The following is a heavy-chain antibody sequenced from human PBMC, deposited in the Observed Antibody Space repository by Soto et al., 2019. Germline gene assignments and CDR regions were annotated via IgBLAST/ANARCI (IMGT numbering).Heavy chain of an antibody. J-gene: IGHJ4*02. CDR2: IRNKANSYTT. D-gene: IGHD6-19*01. CDR3: ARAGSRGRWRDY. Sequence: EVQLVESGGGLVQPGGSLRISCAASGFTFSDQYMDWVRQAPGKGLEWVGRIRNKANSYTTEYAASVKGRFTISRDDSKNSLYLQLNSLQTEDTAVYYCARAGSRGRWRDYWGQGTLVTVAS. V-gene: IGHV3-72*01. CDR1: GFTFSDQY.